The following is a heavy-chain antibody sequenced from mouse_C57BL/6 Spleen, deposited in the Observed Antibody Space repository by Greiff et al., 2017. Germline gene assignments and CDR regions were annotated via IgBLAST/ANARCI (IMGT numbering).Heavy chain of an antibody. CDR2: INPSTGGT. CDR1: GYSFTGYY. Sequence: VQLQQSGPELVKPGASVKISCKASGYSFTGYYMNWVKQSPEKSLEWIGEINPSTGGTTYNQKFKAKATLTVDKSSSTAYMQLKSLTSEDSAVXYCAGRRYYFDYWGQGTTLTVSS. CDR3: AGRRYYFDY. D-gene: IGHD1-1*01. V-gene: IGHV1-42*01. J-gene: IGHJ2*01.